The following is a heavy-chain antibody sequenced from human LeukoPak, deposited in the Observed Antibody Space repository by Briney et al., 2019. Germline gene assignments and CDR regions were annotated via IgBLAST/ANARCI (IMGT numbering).Heavy chain of an antibody. J-gene: IGHJ5*02. Sequence: GGSLRLSCAASGFTFDDYGMSWVRQAPGKGLEWVSGITLNGVSTGYVNSLKARFTISRENAKNSLSLQMNSLRAEDTALYYCARGIDDGDNWFDPWGQGTLVTVSS. CDR3: ARGIDDGDNWFDP. D-gene: IGHD1-1*01. CDR2: ITLNGVST. CDR1: GFTFDDYG. V-gene: IGHV3-20*04.